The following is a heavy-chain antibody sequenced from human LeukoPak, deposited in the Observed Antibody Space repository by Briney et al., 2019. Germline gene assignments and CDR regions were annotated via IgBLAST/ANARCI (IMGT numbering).Heavy chain of an antibody. V-gene: IGHV1-8*03. Sequence: ASVKVSCKASGYTFTSYDINWVRQATGQGLEWMGWMNPNSGNTGYAQKFQGRVTITRNTSISTAYMELSSLRSEDTAVYYCAMGIEDYDSSGTFDAFDIWGQGTMVTVSS. CDR1: GYTFTSYD. J-gene: IGHJ3*02. D-gene: IGHD3-22*01. CDR3: AMGIEDYDSSGTFDAFDI. CDR2: MNPNSGNT.